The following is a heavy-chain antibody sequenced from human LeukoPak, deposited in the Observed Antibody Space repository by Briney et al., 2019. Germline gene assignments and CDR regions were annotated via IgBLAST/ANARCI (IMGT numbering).Heavy chain of an antibody. J-gene: IGHJ3*02. Sequence: GGSLTLSCAASGFTFSSYGMHWVRQAPGQGLEWVSSIDSRGSYIYYADSVKGRFTISRDNAKDSLYLQMNSLRAEDTAVYYCARLRYCGADCPPRASDIWGQGTMVTVSS. CDR2: IDSRGSYI. CDR1: GFTFSSYG. V-gene: IGHV3-21*01. CDR3: ARLRYCGADCPPRASDI. D-gene: IGHD2-21*02.